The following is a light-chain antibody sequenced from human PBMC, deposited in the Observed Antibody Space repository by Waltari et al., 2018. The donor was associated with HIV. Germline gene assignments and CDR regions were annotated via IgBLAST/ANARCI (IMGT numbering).Light chain of an antibody. CDR2: NND. J-gene: IGLJ1*01. CDR3: AAWDDSLSGSYV. V-gene: IGLV1-47*01. CDR1: SANIGYNY. Sequence: QSVLTQPPSASGTPGQRVIISCSGSSANIGYNYVFWYQHLPGTAPTLVIYNNDQRPSGVPGRFSGSKSGTSASLAISGLRSEDEGEYYCAAWDDSLSGSYVFGTGTKVTVL.